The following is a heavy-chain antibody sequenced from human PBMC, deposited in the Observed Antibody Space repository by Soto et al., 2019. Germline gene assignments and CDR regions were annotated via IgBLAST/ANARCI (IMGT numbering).Heavy chain of an antibody. D-gene: IGHD1-1*01. CDR1: GGSISSYY. Sequence: PSETLSLTCTVSGGSISSYYWSWIRQPPGKGLEWIGYIYYSGSTNYNPSLKSRVTISIDSSKNQFSLKLSSVTAADTAVYYCRDSRLEASSAQTLFDYWGQGTLVTVSS. CDR3: RDSRLEASSAQTLFDY. J-gene: IGHJ4*02. V-gene: IGHV4-59*12. CDR2: IYYSGST.